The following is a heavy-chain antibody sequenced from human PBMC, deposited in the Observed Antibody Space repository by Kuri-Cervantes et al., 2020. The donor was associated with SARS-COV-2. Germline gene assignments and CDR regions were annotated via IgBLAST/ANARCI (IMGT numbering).Heavy chain of an antibody. D-gene: IGHD3-22*01. Sequence: SETLSLTCAVYGGSFSGYYWSWIRQPPGKGLEWIGEINHSGSTNYNPSLKSQVTISVDTSKNQFSLKLSSVTAADTAVYYCARATYYYDSSGYYSDYWGQGTLVTVSS. J-gene: IGHJ4*02. CDR1: GGSFSGYY. CDR3: ARATYYYDSSGYYSDY. CDR2: INHSGST. V-gene: IGHV4-34*01.